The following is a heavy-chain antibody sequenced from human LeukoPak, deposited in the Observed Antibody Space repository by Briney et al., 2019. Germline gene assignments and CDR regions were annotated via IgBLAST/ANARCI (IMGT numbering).Heavy chain of an antibody. CDR3: ARHLPKWGWDY. J-gene: IGHJ4*02. V-gene: IGHV4-59*08. D-gene: IGHD1-26*01. CDR2: IYYSGST. CDR1: GGSISSYY. Sequence: SEALSLTCTVSGGSISSYYWSWIRQPPGKGLEWIGYIYYSGSTKYNPSLKSRVTISVDTSKNQFSLKLSSVTAADTAVYYCARHLPKWGWDYWGQGTLVTVSS.